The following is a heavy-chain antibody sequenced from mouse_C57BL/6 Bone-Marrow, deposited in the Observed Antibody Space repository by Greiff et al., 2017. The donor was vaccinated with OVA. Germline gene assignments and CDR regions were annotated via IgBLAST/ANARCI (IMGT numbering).Heavy chain of an antibody. D-gene: IGHD2-3*01. V-gene: IGHV5-6*01. CDR2: ISSGGSYT. CDR1: GFTFSSYG. Sequence: EVQGVESGGDLVKPGGSLKLSCAASGFTFSSYGMSWVRQTPDKRLEWVATISSGGSYTYYPDSVKGRFTISRDNAKNTLYLQMSSLKSEDTAMYYCARRGDGYYLSWFAYWGQGTLVTVSA. CDR3: ARRGDGYYLSWFAY. J-gene: IGHJ3*01.